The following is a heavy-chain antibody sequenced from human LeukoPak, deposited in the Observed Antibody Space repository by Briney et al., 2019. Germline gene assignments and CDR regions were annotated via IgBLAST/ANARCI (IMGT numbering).Heavy chain of an antibody. J-gene: IGHJ4*02. Sequence: GGSLRLSCAASGFTFSSYAMSWVRQAPGKGLEWVSGIGASGGSTYYADSVKGRFTISRDNSKNTLYLQMNSLRTEDTAVYYCAKAEGYGILTGLDYWGQGTLVTVSS. CDR1: GFTFSSYA. D-gene: IGHD3-9*01. CDR3: AKAEGYGILTGLDY. V-gene: IGHV3-23*01. CDR2: IGASGGST.